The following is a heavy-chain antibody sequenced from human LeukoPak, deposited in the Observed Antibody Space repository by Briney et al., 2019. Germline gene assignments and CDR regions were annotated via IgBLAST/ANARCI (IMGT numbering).Heavy chain of an antibody. CDR3: ASGGFCGSTTCYPTWFDP. J-gene: IGHJ5*02. Sequence: PSETLSLPCTVSGGSITSYHWSWIRQPPGKGLDGIGYISYIGSTHYNPSLTSRVTISIDTSKNQFSLQLSSVTAAETAVYYCASGGFCGSTTCYPTWFDPWGQGTLVTVSS. D-gene: IGHD2-2*01. V-gene: IGHV4-59*01. CDR1: GGSITSYH. CDR2: ISYIGST.